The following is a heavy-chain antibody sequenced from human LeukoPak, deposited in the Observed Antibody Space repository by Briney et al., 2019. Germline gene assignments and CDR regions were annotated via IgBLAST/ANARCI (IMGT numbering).Heavy chain of an antibody. CDR2: MCFSGNT. D-gene: IGHD3-10*01. CDR1: GGSISSSSYC. J-gene: IGHJ4*02. CDR3: ASYLSYYYGSGSYPFDY. Sequence: SETLSLTCTVPGGSISSSSYCCDWIRRPPGKGLEWIGSMCFSGNTYYNPSLKSRVTVSAETSKNQFSLKLSSVTAADTAVYYCASYLSYYYGSGSYPFDYWGQGTLVTVSS. V-gene: IGHV4-39*01.